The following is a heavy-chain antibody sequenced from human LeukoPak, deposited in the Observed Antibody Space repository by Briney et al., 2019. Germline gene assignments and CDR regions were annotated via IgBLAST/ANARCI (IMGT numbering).Heavy chain of an antibody. Sequence: GGSLRLSCAASGFTFSSYEMNWVRQAPGKGLEWVSYISSSGSTIYYADSVKGRFTISRDNAKHSLYLQMNSLRAEDTAVYYCARHPKNSGYDYYLDYWGQGTLVTVSS. V-gene: IGHV3-48*03. J-gene: IGHJ4*02. CDR1: GFTFSSYE. CDR2: ISSSGSTI. D-gene: IGHD5-12*01. CDR3: ARHPKNSGYDYYLDY.